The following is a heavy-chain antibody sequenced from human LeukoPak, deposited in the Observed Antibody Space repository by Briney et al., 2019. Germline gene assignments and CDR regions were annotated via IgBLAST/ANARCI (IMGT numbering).Heavy chain of an antibody. CDR1: GFTFSISS. V-gene: IGHV3-48*04. CDR2: ISSSSSSI. CDR3: ARDGNTGTKTYYYYYGMDV. D-gene: IGHD1-1*01. Sequence: GGSLRLSCVASGFTFSISSMSWVRQAPGKGLEWVSYISSSSSSIYDADSVRGRFTISRDNAKDSLYLQMSSLRAEDTAVYYCARDGNTGTKTYYYYYGMDVWGQGTTVTVSS. J-gene: IGHJ6*02.